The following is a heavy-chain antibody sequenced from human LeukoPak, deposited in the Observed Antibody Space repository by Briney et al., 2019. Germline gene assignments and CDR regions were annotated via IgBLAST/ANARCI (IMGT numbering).Heavy chain of an antibody. V-gene: IGHV4-4*07. Sequence: SETLSRTCSVSAVSSSSNYWSWLRQPPGQGRMWIGRIYTSGSTNYSPSLKSRVTMSVDTSKNQFSLTLSSVTAADTAVYYCAREVAAAGTRWFDPWGQGTLVTVSS. CDR3: AREVAAAGTRWFDP. J-gene: IGHJ5*02. CDR1: AVSSSSNY. CDR2: IYTSGST. D-gene: IGHD6-13*01.